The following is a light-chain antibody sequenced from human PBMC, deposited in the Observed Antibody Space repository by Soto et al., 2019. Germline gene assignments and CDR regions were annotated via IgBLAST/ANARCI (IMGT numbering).Light chain of an antibody. CDR1: QSVSSNY. J-gene: IGKJ5*01. Sequence: EIVLTQSTGTLSLSPGERATLSCRASQSVSSNYLAWYQQKPGQAPRLLFYDASIRATGIADRFSGSGSGTDFNLTISRLEPEDFAVYYCQQYGSSSITFGQGTRLEIK. CDR2: DAS. V-gene: IGKV3-20*01. CDR3: QQYGSSSIT.